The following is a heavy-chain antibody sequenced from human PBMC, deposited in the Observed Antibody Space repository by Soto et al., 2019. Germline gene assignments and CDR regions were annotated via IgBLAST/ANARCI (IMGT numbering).Heavy chain of an antibody. CDR3: AHSSLAADGTSVYWYFDL. Sequence: QITLKESGPPLVKPTQPLTLTCTFSGFSLSTSGVGVGWLRQPPGKALEWLALIYWDDDKRYSPSLKSRLTITKDTTKNQVVLTMTNMDPVYTATYYCAHSSLAADGTSVYWYFDLWGRGTLVTVSS. V-gene: IGHV2-5*02. D-gene: IGHD6-13*01. J-gene: IGHJ2*01. CDR2: IYWDDDK. CDR1: GFSLSTSGVG.